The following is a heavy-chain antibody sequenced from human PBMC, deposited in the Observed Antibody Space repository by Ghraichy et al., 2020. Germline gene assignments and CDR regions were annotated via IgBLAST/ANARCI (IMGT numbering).Heavy chain of an antibody. CDR1: GFTFSSYG. CDR2: IAPDGINE. CDR3: ARGRLYVQNWIDP. D-gene: IGHD2/OR15-2a*01. Sequence: GGSLRLVCEGSGFTFSSYGIHWVRQAPGKGLEWVAVIAPDGINEYYAESVEGRFTISRDNSKNTVYLQMSSLRAEDTAVYYCARGRLYVQNWIDPWGQGTVVTVSS. V-gene: IGHV3-30*03. J-gene: IGHJ5*02.